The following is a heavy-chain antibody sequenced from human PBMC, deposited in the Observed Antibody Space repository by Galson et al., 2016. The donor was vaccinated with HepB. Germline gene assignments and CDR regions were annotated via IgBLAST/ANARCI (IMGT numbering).Heavy chain of an antibody. V-gene: IGHV3-23*01. CDR3: AKRQEYTSGRADS. D-gene: IGHD6-19*01. CDR2: ISGNGGNT. Sequence: SLRLSCAASGFTFNTYAMTWVRQAPGKGLEWVSAISGNGGNTYYADSVKGRFTISKDKSKNTLYLQMNSLRVEDTAVYYCAKRQEYTSGRADSWGQGTLVIVSS. J-gene: IGHJ4*02. CDR1: GFTFNTYA.